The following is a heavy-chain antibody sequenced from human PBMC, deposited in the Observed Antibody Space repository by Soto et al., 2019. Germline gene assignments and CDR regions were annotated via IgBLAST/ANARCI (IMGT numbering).Heavy chain of an antibody. J-gene: IGHJ6*02. CDR2: ISCSGGST. CDR1: GFTFSSYA. V-gene: IGHV3-23*01. D-gene: IGHD3-3*01. CDR3: AKEKGPYYDFWSGYYDPDYYYGMDV. Sequence: GSLRLSCAASGFTFSSYAMSWVRQAPGKGLEWVSAISCSGGSTYYADSVKGRFTISRDNSKNTLYLQMNSLRAEDTAVYYCAKEKGPYYDFWSGYYDPDYYYGMDVWGQGTTVTVSS.